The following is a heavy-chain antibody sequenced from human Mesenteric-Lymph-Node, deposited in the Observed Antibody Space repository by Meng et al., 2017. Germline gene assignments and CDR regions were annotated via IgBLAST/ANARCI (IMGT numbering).Heavy chain of an antibody. Sequence: VQLVESGGVLIQPGGSLRLSCAASGYTFSSYWMSWVRQTPEKGLVWISHISGDGSSTSYADSVKGRFTISRDNAKNTLYLQMNSLRVEDTAVYYCTRNQWGPHLWGRGTLVTVSS. CDR2: ISGDGSST. V-gene: IGHV3-74*01. D-gene: IGHD1-26*01. CDR3: TRNQWGPHL. CDR1: GYTFSSYW. J-gene: IGHJ2*01.